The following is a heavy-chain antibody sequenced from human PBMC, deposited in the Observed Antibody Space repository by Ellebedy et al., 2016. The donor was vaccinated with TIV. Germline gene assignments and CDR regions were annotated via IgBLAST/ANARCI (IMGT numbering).Heavy chain of an antibody. V-gene: IGHV1-18*01. J-gene: IGHJ4*02. Sequence: AASVKVSCKASGYTFTTHGISWVRQAPGQGLEWMGWISTYNGNTDYAQNLQGRVTMTTDTSTNTAYMELSSLRSEDTAVYYCARVFCSGGACYLDAFDIWGQGTLVTVSS. CDR3: ARVFCSGGACYLDAFDI. CDR2: ISTYNGNT. CDR1: GYTFTTHG. D-gene: IGHD2-15*01.